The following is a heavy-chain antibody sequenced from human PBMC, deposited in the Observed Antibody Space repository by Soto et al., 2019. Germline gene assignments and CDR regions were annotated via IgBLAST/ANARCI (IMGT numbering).Heavy chain of an antibody. V-gene: IGHV4-34*01. J-gene: IGHJ6*02. CDR1: GGSLSGYY. CDR2: INHIGST. CDR3: ARGRIGYYYYGMDV. Sequence: KPSETLSLTCAVSGGSLSGYYWSWIRQPPGKRLEWIGEINHIGSTNYNPSLKSRVTILVDTSKNQFSLKLSSVTAADTAVYYCARGRIGYYYYGMDVWGQGTTVTVSS.